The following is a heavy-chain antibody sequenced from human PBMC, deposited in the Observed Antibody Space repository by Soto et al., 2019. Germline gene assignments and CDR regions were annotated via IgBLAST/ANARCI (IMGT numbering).Heavy chain of an antibody. CDR2: ISWNSGSI. V-gene: IGHV3-9*01. Sequence: GGSLRLSCAASGFTFDDYAMHWVRQAPGKGLEWVSGISWNSGSIGYADSVKGRFTISRDNAKNSLYLQMNSLRAEDTALYYCAKGSGFLEWLFSRGYFDYWGQGTLVTVSS. CDR1: GFTFDDYA. J-gene: IGHJ4*02. CDR3: AKGSGFLEWLFSRGYFDY. D-gene: IGHD3-3*01.